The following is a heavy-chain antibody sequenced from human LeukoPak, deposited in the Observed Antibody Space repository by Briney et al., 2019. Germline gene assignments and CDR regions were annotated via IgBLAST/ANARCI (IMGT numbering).Heavy chain of an antibody. J-gene: IGHJ4*02. Sequence: ASVKVSRKASGYTFTGYYMHWVRQAPGQGLERMGWIDPNSGGTNYAQKFQGRVTMTRDTSISTAYMELRRLRSDDTAVYYCARESATVKTFDYWGQGALVTVSS. CDR2: IDPNSGGT. V-gene: IGHV1-2*02. CDR3: ARESATVKTFDY. D-gene: IGHD4-17*01. CDR1: GYTFTGYY.